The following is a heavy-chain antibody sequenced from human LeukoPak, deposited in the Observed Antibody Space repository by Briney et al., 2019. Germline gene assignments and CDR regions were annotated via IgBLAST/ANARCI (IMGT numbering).Heavy chain of an antibody. Sequence: GSSVKVSCKASGGTFSSYAISWVRQAPGQGLEWMGGIIPIFGTANYAQKFQGRVTITADKSTSTAYMELSSLRSEDTAVYYCAGCSKFVDYYDSSGYCPFDYWGQGTLVTVSS. CDR2: IIPIFGTA. J-gene: IGHJ4*02. V-gene: IGHV1-69*06. CDR3: AGCSKFVDYYDSSGYCPFDY. D-gene: IGHD3-22*01. CDR1: GGTFSSYA.